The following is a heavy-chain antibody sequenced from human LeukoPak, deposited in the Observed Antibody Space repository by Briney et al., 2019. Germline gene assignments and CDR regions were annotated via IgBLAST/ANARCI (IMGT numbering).Heavy chain of an antibody. D-gene: IGHD2-2*01. J-gene: IGHJ4*02. CDR1: GYTFSTYA. CDR3: ARSYIVVVPAVYFDH. CDR2: INGGDGNT. Sequence: ASVKVSCKTSGYTFSTYAIQWVRQAPGQRLEWMGWINGGDGNTKFSQKFQGRVTITRDTSASSSYMELSSLRSEDTAVYYCARSYIVVVPAVYFDHWGQGTLVTVSS. V-gene: IGHV1-3*01.